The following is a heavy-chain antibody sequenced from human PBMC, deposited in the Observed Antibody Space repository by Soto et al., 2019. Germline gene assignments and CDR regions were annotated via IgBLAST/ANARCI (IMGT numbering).Heavy chain of an antibody. J-gene: IGHJ4*02. CDR1: GFSFSSYS. CDR3: ARGCSGGSCYDFDY. Sequence: GGSLRLSCAASGFSFSSYSMNWVRQAPGKGLEWVSYISSSSSSISYADSVKGRFTISRDNAKNSLYLQMNSLRAEVTAVYYCARGCSGGSCYDFDYWGQGTLVTVSS. CDR2: ISSSSSSI. V-gene: IGHV3-48*01. D-gene: IGHD2-15*01.